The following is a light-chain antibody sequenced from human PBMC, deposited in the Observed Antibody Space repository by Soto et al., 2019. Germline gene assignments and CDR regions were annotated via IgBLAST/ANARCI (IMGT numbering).Light chain of an antibody. V-gene: IGKV1-5*03. CDR1: QSIRSW. CDR2: KTS. Sequence: DIQMTQSPSTLSASVGDRVTITCRASQSIRSWLAWYQQKPGKVPKLLIYKTSSLESGVPSRFSGSGSGTEFTLTISSLQPDDFATYYCQQYNSYSCTFGQGTKVEIK. CDR3: QQYNSYSCT. J-gene: IGKJ1*01.